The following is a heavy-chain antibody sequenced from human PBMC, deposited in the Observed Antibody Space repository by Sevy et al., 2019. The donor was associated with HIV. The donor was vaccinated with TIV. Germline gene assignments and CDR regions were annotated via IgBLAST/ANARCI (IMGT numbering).Heavy chain of an antibody. D-gene: IGHD4-17*01. J-gene: IGHJ4*02. CDR1: GFTFSSYE. V-gene: IGHV3-48*03. CDR2: ISSSGSTI. Sequence: GGSLRLSCAASGFTFSSYEMNWVRQAPGKGLEWVSYISSSGSTIYYADSVKGRFTISRDNAKNSLYLQMNSLRAEDTAVYYCASPSVDYGGNSGFDYWAREPWSPSPQ. CDR3: ASPSVDYGGNSGFDY.